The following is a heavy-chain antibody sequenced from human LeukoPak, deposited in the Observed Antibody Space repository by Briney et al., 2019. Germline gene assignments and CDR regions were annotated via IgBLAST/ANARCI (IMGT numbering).Heavy chain of an antibody. CDR1: GYTFTKND. CDR2: MNPKSGNT. V-gene: IGHV1-8*01. CDR3: ARDRALVRELWSASAFDY. D-gene: IGHD5-18*01. J-gene: IGHJ4*02. Sequence: VSVKVSCKASGYTFTKNDINWVRQATGQGPEWMGWMNPKSGNTGYAQKFQGRVTITADKSTNTAYMELSNLRSEDTAIYFCARDRALVRELWSASAFDYWGQGTLVTVSS.